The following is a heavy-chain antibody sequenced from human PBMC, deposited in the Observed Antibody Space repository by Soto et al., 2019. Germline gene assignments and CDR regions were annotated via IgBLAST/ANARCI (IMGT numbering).Heavy chain of an antibody. CDR3: AHRPIVGAAI. Sequence: QVQLQESGPGLVKPSGTLSLTCAVFGGSISNSNWWTWVRQPPGKGPDWIGEIFHSGSTNYNSSLMGRVTISVDKANNQFFLKLSSVTAADTAVYYCAHRPIVGAAIWGQGTLVTVSS. J-gene: IGHJ4*02. D-gene: IGHD1-26*01. CDR2: IFHSGST. V-gene: IGHV4-4*02. CDR1: GGSISNSNW.